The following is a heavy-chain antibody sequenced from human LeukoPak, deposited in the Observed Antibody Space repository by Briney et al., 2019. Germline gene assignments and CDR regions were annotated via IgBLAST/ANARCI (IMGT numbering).Heavy chain of an antibody. D-gene: IGHD1-26*01. V-gene: IGHV4-59*01. CDR1: GGSIIRYY. J-gene: IGHJ4*02. CDR3: ARGRGSQGY. CDR2: IYYSGST. Sequence: SETLSLTCTVSGGSIIRYYWSWIRQPPGKGLEWIGYIYYSGSTNYNPSLKSRVTISVDTSKNQFSLKLSSVTAADTAVYYCARGRGSQGYWGQGTLVTVPS.